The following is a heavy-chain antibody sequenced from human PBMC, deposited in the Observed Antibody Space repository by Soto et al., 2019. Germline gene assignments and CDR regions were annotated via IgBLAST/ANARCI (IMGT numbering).Heavy chain of an antibody. CDR3: ARDYYDILIGYYGFDP. CDR2: IYHSGST. Sequence: SETLSLTCAVSGGSISSGGYSWSWIRQPPGKGLEWIGYIYHSGSTYYNPSLKSRVTISVDRSKNQFSLKLSSVTAADTAVYYCARDYYDILIGYYGFDPWGQGTLVTVSS. CDR1: GGSISSGGYS. J-gene: IGHJ5*02. V-gene: IGHV4-30-2*01. D-gene: IGHD3-9*01.